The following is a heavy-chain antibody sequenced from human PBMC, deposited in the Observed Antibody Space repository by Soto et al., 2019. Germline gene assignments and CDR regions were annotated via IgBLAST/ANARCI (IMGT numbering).Heavy chain of an antibody. J-gene: IGHJ4*02. D-gene: IGHD3-22*01. CDR1: GYTFTGYY. CDR2: INPNSGGT. V-gene: IGHV1-2*02. CDR3: ARDLGTYYDSSGYHFDY. Sequence: RASVKVSCKASGYTFTGYYMHWVRQAPGQGLEWMGWINPNSGGTNYAQKFQGRVTMTRDTSISTAYMELSRLRSDDTAVYYCARDLGTYYDSSGYHFDYWGQGTLVTVSS.